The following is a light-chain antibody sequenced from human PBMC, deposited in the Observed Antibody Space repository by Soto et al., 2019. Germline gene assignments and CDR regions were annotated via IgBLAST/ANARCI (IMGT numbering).Light chain of an antibody. J-gene: IGKJ4*01. Sequence: DIVMTQSPDSLTGSLGERATINCTSSQSILSSSNNKTYLVWYQQKPGQPPKVLINWASTRVSGVPDRFSGSGSGADFTLTISSLQAEDVAVYYCQKYYSTPPTFGGGTKLEIK. CDR1: QSILSSSNNKTY. V-gene: IGKV4-1*01. CDR2: WAS. CDR3: QKYYSTPPT.